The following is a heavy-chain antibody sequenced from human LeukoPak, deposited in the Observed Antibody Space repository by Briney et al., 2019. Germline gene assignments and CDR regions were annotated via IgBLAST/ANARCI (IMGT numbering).Heavy chain of an antibody. Sequence: GESLKISCKGSGYSITNYWIAWVRQMPGKGLEWMGIIYPADSDIRYSPSFQGQVTISADKSISTAYLQWSSLKASDTAMYYCARSTYYYDSQLDYWGQGTLVTVSS. J-gene: IGHJ4*02. CDR3: ARSTYYYDSQLDY. CDR1: GYSITNYW. D-gene: IGHD3-22*01. V-gene: IGHV5-51*01. CDR2: IYPADSDI.